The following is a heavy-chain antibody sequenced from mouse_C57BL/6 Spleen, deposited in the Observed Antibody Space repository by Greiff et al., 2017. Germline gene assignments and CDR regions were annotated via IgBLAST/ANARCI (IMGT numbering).Heavy chain of an antibody. D-gene: IGHD2-4*01. V-gene: IGHV1-59*01. CDR1: GYTFTSYW. CDR3: ARGGYDYDSYFDC. J-gene: IGHJ2*01. CDR2: IDPSDSYT. Sequence: QVQLQQPGAELVRPGTSVKLSCKASGYTFTSYWMHWVKQRPGQGLEWIGVIDPSDSYTNYNQKFKGKATLTVDTSSSTAYMPLSSLTSEDSAVYYCARGGYDYDSYFDCWGQGTTRTVSS.